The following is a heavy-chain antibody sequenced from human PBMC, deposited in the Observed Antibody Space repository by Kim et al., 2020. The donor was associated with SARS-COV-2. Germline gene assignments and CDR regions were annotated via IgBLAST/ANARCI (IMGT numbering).Heavy chain of an antibody. CDR2: IYYSGST. D-gene: IGHD2-15*01. Sequence: SETLSLTCTVSGGSISSGGYYWSWIRQHPGKGLEWIEYIYYSGSTYYNPSLKSRVTISVDTSKNQFSLKLSSVTAADTAVYYCARDAELGYCSGGSCHDAFDIWGQGTVVTVSS. V-gene: IGHV4-31*03. CDR3: ARDAELGYCSGGSCHDAFDI. J-gene: IGHJ3*02. CDR1: GGSISSGGYY.